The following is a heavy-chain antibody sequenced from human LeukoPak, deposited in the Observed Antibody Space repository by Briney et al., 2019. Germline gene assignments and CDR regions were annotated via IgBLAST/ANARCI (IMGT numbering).Heavy chain of an antibody. D-gene: IGHD2-21*02. J-gene: IGHJ3*02. CDR2: INYSGSS. CDR3: AGAYCGGDCYSGRAFDI. V-gene: IGHV4-34*01. CDR1: GGSFSNYY. Sequence: SETLSLTCAVYGGSFSNYYWSWLRQSPGKGLEWIGEINYSGSSNYNPSLKSRVSISIDRSKTQFSLRVTSVTAADTAVYYCAGAYCGGDCYSGRAFDIWGQGTMVTVSS.